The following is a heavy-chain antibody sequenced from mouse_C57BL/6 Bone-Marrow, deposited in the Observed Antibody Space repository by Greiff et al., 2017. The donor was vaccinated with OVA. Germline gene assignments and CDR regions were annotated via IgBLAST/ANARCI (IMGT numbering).Heavy chain of an antibody. V-gene: IGHV1-81*01. D-gene: IGHD1-1*02. CDR3: ARWRVTMVDYFAY. J-gene: IGHJ3*01. CDR1: GYTFTSYG. Sequence: QVQLQQSGAELARPGASVKLSCKASGYTFTSYGISWVKQRTGQGLEWIGEIYPRSGNTYYNEKFKGKATLTADKSSSTAYMELRSLTSEDSAVYFCARWRVTMVDYFAYWGQGTLVTVSA. CDR2: IYPRSGNT.